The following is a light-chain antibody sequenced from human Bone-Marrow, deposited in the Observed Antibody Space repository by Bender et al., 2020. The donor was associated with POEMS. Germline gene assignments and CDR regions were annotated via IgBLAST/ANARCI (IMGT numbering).Light chain of an antibody. Sequence: QSALTQPASVSGSPGQSITISCTGTSSDIGAYNYVSWYQHHPGKGSKLMIYDVTNRPSGVSNRFSGSKSGNTASLTISGLQAEDEADYYCTSYTGTDRNTPVMFGGGTKVTVL. CDR2: DVT. J-gene: IGLJ3*02. V-gene: IGLV2-14*03. CDR1: SSDIGAYNY. CDR3: TSYTGTDRNTPVM.